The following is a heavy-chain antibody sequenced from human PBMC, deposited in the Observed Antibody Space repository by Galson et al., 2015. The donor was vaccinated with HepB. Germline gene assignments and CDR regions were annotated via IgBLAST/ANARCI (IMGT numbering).Heavy chain of an antibody. Sequence: SLRLSCAASGFTFRNHGMHWVRQAPGKGLEWVAVISHDGSNKYYEDSVKGRFTISRDNSKNTLYLQMNSLRPEDTAVYYCAKPLFDWYFHYWGLGTLVTVSA. D-gene: IGHD3-9*01. V-gene: IGHV3-30*18. CDR2: ISHDGSNK. J-gene: IGHJ1*01. CDR3: AKPLFDWYFHY. CDR1: GFTFRNHG.